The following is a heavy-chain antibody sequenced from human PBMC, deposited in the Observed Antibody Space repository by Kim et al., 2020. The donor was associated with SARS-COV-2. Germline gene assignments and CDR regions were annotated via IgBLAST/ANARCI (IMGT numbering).Heavy chain of an antibody. Sequence: SETLSLTCTVSGGSVSSHAYYWSWIRQPPGKGLEWIGYIYYSGSTNYNPSLKRRXPISVDTSKNQFSXXXXSVTAADTAVYYCAXXXNCSGGRWYVCDIWGQGTXVTVSS. J-gene: IGHJ3*02. CDR3: AXXXNCSGGRWYVCDI. CDR1: GGSVSSHAYY. V-gene: IGHV4-61*08. CDR2: IYYSGST. D-gene: IGHD2-15*01.